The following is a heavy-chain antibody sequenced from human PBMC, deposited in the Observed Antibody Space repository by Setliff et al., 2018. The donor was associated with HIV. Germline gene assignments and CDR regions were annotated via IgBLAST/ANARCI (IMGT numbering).Heavy chain of an antibody. D-gene: IGHD3-10*01. CDR2: IYPDDSET. CDR1: GFNFKTSW. J-gene: IGHJ4*02. V-gene: IGHV5-51*01. CDR3: VRRVGGRGYYFDY. Sequence: PGESLKISCQGSGFNFKTSWIGWVRQMPGKGLEWMGIIYPDDSETRYSPSFQGQVTMSADKSITTAYLQWTSLKASDTAMYYCVRRVGGRGYYFDYWGQGTHRLVTVSS.